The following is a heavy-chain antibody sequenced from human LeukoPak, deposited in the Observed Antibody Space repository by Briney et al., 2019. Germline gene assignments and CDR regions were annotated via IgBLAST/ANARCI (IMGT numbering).Heavy chain of an antibody. V-gene: IGHV1-2*02. CDR3: ARALPTRWLRLGIAAAGQPFDY. Sequence: GASVKVSCKASGYTFTGYYMHWVRQAPGQGLEWMGWINPNSGGTNYTQKFRGRVTMTRDTSISTAYMELSRLRSDDTAVYYCARALPTRWLRLGIAAAGQPFDYWGQGTLVTVSS. D-gene: IGHD6-13*01. CDR2: INPNSGGT. CDR1: GYTFTGYY. J-gene: IGHJ4*02.